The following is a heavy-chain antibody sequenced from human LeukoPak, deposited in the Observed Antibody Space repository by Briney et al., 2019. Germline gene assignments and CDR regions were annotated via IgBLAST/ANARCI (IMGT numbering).Heavy chain of an antibody. CDR1: GYTFTGYY. Sequence: ASVKVSCKASGYTFTGYYMHWVRQAPGQGLEWMGWINPNSGGTNYAQKFQGRVTMTRDTSISTAYMELSRLRSDDTAVYYCARSSRLGRWDTVTTMQYWGRGTLVTVSS. CDR3: ARSSRLGRWDTVTTMQY. V-gene: IGHV1-2*02. D-gene: IGHD4-17*01. CDR2: INPNSGGT. J-gene: IGHJ4*02.